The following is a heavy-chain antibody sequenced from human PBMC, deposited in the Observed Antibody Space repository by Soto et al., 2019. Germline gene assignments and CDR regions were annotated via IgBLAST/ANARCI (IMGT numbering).Heavy chain of an antibody. J-gene: IGHJ4*02. CDR3: VRDLTRYSSGCYYFDY. CDR2: VYSGGTT. V-gene: IGHV3-53*05. D-gene: IGHD6-19*01. CDR1: GFTVSTYY. Sequence: GGSLRLSCAASGFTVSTYYMNWVRQAPGEGLEWVSVVYSGGTTYYADSVRGRFTISRDTSTSTAYMELGSLRSDDTAVYYCVRDLTRYSSGCYYFDYWGQGTLVTVSS.